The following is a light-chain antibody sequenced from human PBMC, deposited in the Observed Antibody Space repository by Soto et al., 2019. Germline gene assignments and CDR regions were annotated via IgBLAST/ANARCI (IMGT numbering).Light chain of an antibody. CDR3: QQYDNPPLT. J-gene: IGKJ4*01. CDR2: DAS. V-gene: IGKV1-33*01. Sequence: DIQMTQSPSSLSASVGDRVTITCQASQAISNYLNWYQQKPGKAPKLLIYDASNLERGVPSRFSGSGSGTDFTFTISSLQAEDIATYYCQQYDNPPLTFGGGTKVEIK. CDR1: QAISNY.